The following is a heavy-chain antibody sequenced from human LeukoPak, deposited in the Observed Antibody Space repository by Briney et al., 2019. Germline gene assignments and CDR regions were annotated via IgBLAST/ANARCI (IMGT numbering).Heavy chain of an antibody. V-gene: IGHV3-33*01. Sequence: GGSLRFSCAASGFTFSSYGMHWVRQAPGKGLEWVAVIWYDGSNKYYADSVKGRFTISRDNSKNTLYLQMNSLRAEDTAVYYCARMGGYSSSWYEDYWGQGTLVTVSS. CDR2: IWYDGSNK. CDR1: GFTFSSYG. CDR3: ARMGGYSSSWYEDY. D-gene: IGHD6-13*01. J-gene: IGHJ4*02.